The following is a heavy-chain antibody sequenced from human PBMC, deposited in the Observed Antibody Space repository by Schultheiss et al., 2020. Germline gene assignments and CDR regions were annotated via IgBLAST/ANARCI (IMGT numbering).Heavy chain of an antibody. V-gene: IGHV4-39*07. CDR2: IYYSGST. CDR3: SRVEYSSGWYYFDY. J-gene: IGHJ4*02. CDR1: GGSISSSSYY. D-gene: IGHD6-19*01. Sequence: SQTLSLTCTVSGGSISSSSYYWGWIRQPPGKGLEWIGSIYYSGSTYYNPSLKSRVTISVDTSKNQFSLSLSSVTAADTAVYYCSRVEYSSGWYYFDYWGQGLLVTVSS.